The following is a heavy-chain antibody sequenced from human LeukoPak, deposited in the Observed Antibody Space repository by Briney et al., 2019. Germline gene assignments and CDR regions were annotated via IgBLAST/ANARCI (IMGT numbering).Heavy chain of an antibody. J-gene: IGHJ4*02. CDR1: GFTFNSYA. Sequence: GGSLRLSCAASGFTFNSYAMSWVRQAPGKGLEWVSAISGSGGSTYYADSVKGRFTISRYNSKNTLYLQMNSLRAEDTAVYYCAKNLNVVVGATSGYWGQGTLVTVSS. CDR2: ISGSGGST. CDR3: AKNLNVVVGATSGY. D-gene: IGHD1-26*01. V-gene: IGHV3-23*01.